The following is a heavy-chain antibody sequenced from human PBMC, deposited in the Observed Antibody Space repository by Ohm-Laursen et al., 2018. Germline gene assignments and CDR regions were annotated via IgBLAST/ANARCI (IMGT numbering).Heavy chain of an antibody. J-gene: IGHJ4*02. CDR1: GGSISNYY. CDR3: ARRGSGGRSFDH. Sequence: SDALSLTCTVSGGSISNYYWNWIRQPPGKGLEWIGSIYYSGSTSYNPSLKSRVTISVDTSENQFSLKLTSVTATDTAVYYCARRGSGGRSFDHWGQGTLVTVSS. CDR2: IYYSGST. D-gene: IGHD2-15*01. V-gene: IGHV4-59*08.